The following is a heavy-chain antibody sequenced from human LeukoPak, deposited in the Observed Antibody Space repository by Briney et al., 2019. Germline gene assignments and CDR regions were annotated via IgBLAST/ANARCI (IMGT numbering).Heavy chain of an antibody. D-gene: IGHD3-10*01. CDR1: GFTFSSYW. CDR2: IKQDGSEK. Sequence: GGSLRLSCAASGFTFSSYWMSWVRQAPGKGLEWLANIKQDGSEKYYVDSVKGRFTISRDNAKNSLYLQMNSLRAEDTAVYYCATEILLWFGEPNPDYWGQGTLVTVSS. J-gene: IGHJ4*02. V-gene: IGHV3-7*01. CDR3: ATEILLWFGEPNPDY.